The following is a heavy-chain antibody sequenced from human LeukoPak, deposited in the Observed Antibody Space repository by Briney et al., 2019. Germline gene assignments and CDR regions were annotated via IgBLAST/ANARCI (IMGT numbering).Heavy chain of an antibody. CDR3: ARHSHGSGSPA. CDR1: GGSISSYY. V-gene: IGHV4-59*08. D-gene: IGHD3-10*01. CDR2: IYYSGST. Sequence: SETLSHTCTVSGGSISSYYWSWLRQPPGKGLEWIGYIYYSGSTNYNPSLKSRVTISVDTSKNQFSLKLSSVTAADTAVYYCARHSHGSGSPAWGQGTLVTVSS. J-gene: IGHJ5*02.